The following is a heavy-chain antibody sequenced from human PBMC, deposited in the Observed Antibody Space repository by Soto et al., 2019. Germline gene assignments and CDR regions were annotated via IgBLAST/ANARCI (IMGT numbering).Heavy chain of an antibody. J-gene: IGHJ4*02. D-gene: IGHD6-13*01. Sequence: SETLSLTCAVSGGSISSGGYSWSWIRQPPGKGLEWIGYIYHSGSTYYNPSLKSRVTISVDRSKNQFSLKLSSVTAADTAVYYCAREYGYEYFDYWGQGTLVTSPQ. CDR1: GGSISSGGYS. CDR2: IYHSGST. CDR3: AREYGYEYFDY. V-gene: IGHV4-30-2*01.